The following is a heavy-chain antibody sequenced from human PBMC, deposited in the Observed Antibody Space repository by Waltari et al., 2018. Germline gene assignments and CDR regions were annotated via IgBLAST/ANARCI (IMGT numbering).Heavy chain of an antibody. D-gene: IGHD3-22*01. J-gene: IGHJ5*02. CDR2: INGYGDKT. CDR1: GFLFSSYA. CDR3: AKAHFYDTSGYIEH. V-gene: IGHV3-23*01. Sequence: EVQVLESGGDLVQPGGSLRLTCAASGFLFSSYAINWVRQAPGKGLEWGSGINGYGDKTYYADSVKGRFTLSRDNSKNTLTLQMNNLRGEDTAIYYCAKAHFYDTSGYIEHWGQGTLVTVSS.